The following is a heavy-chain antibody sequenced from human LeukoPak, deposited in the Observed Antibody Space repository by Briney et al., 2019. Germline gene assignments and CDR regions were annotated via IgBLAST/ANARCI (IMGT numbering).Heavy chain of an antibody. CDR1: GYTFTSYA. CDR2: INAGNGNT. V-gene: IGHV1-3*01. CDR3: ASSIAAAASEVDYYGMDV. J-gene: IGHJ6*02. D-gene: IGHD6-13*01. Sequence: ASVKVSCKASGYTFTSYAMHWVRQAPGQRLEWMGWINAGNGNTKYSQKFQGRVTITRDTSASTAYMELSSLRSEDTAVYYCASSIAAAASEVDYYGMDVWGQGTTVTVSS.